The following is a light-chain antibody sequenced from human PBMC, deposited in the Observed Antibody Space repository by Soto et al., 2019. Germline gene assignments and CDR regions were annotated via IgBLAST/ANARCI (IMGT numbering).Light chain of an antibody. CDR1: QSLLNSNGYNY. CDR3: MQALQSPRT. V-gene: IGKV2-28*01. J-gene: IGKJ2*01. Sequence: DLVMTQSPLSLPVTPGEPASISCRSGQSLLNSNGYNYLDWYLQKPGQSPQLLIYLGSNRASGVPDRCSGSGSGTDFTLKISRVEAEEVGVYYCMQALQSPRTCGQGTKLEIK. CDR2: LGS.